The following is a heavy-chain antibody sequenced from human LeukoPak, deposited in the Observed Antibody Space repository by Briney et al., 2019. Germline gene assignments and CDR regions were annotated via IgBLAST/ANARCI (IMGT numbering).Heavy chain of an antibody. CDR2: INPNSGGT. J-gene: IGHJ5*02. Sequence: ASVKVSCKASGYTFIGYYMHWVRQAPGQGLEWMGRINPNSGGTNYAQKFQGRVTITRDTSISTAYMELSRLRSDDTAVYYCASSPIITGTTDWFDPWGQGTLVTVSS. CDR1: GYTFIGYY. V-gene: IGHV1-2*06. CDR3: ASSPIITGTTDWFDP. D-gene: IGHD1-20*01.